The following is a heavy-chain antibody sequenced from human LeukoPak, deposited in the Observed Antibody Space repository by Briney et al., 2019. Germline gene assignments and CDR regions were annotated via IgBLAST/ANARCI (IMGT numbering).Heavy chain of an antibody. J-gene: IGHJ6*02. CDR1: GYSFTTYW. Sequence: GESLKISCKASGYSFTTYWIAWVRQMPGKGLEWMGSVYPGDSGTRYSPSFQGHVTISADKATNTAYLHWSSLEASDTAMYYCARAPHRGGTGMDVWGQGTTVTVSS. D-gene: IGHD1-1*01. CDR3: ARAPHRGGTGMDV. CDR2: VYPGDSGT. V-gene: IGHV5-51*01.